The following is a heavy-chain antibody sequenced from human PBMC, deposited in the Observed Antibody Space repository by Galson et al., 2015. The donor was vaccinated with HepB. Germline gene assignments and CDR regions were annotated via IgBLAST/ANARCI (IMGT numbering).Heavy chain of an antibody. D-gene: IGHD2-21*02. CDR1: GFTFSNYA. CDR2: IIGNGGTA. Sequence: LRLSCAASGFTFSNYAMTWVRQAPGKGLEWVSVIIGNGGTAYYADSVKGRFTISRDNSKNTLFLQMSSLRAEDTAVYSCARRCGGDCHDAYDIWGQGTMVTVSS. V-gene: IGHV3-23*01. J-gene: IGHJ3*02. CDR3: ARRCGGDCHDAYDI.